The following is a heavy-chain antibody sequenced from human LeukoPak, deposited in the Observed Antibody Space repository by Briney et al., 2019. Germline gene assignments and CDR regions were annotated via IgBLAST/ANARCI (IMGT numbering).Heavy chain of an antibody. J-gene: IGHJ6*02. CDR1: GFTFSSYA. Sequence: PGGSLRLSCAASGFTFSSYAMSWVRQAPGKGLEWVSAISGSGGSTYYADSVKGRFTISRDNSKNTLYLQMNSLRAEDTAVYYCAKDRSHCSGGSCYGLDVWGQGTTVTVSS. CDR3: AKDRSHCSGGSCYGLDV. CDR2: ISGSGGST. D-gene: IGHD2-15*01. V-gene: IGHV3-23*01.